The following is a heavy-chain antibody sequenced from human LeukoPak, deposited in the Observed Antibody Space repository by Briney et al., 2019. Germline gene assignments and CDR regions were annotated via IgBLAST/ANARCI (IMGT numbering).Heavy chain of an antibody. CDR3: ASVAGVRRPNYNGMDV. Sequence: QTGGSLRLSCAASGFTFSSYSMNWVRQAPGKGLEWVSYISSSSSTIYYADSVKGRFTISRDNAKNSLYLQMNSLRAEDTAVYYCASVAGVRRPNYNGMDVWGQGTTVTVSS. V-gene: IGHV3-48*04. CDR2: ISSSSSTI. J-gene: IGHJ6*02. CDR1: GFTFSSYS. D-gene: IGHD3-10*01.